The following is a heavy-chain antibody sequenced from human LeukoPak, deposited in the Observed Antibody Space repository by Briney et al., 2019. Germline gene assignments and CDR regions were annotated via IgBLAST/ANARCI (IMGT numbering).Heavy chain of an antibody. CDR2: IHTTGRT. J-gene: IGHJ4*02. Sequence: PSETLSLTCSISGGSISSGDHYWTWIRQPAGKELEWIGRIHTTGRTNYNPSLKSRVYISVDTSKNQFSLELSSLTAADTAMYYCAKSGGYGLIDYWGQGTLVTVSS. D-gene: IGHD1-26*01. V-gene: IGHV4-61*02. CDR1: GGSISSGDHY. CDR3: AKSGGYGLIDY.